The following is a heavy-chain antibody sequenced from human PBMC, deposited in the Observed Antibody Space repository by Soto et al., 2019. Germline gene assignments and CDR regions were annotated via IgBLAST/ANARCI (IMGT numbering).Heavy chain of an antibody. Sequence: PGGSLRLSCAASGFTFSNYAMSWVRQAPGKGLEWVSGISGSAGSTYYADSVKGRFTISRDNSKNTLYLQMNSLRVEDTAVYYYANGYQLLTSRGRGTLVTVSS. D-gene: IGHD2-2*01. CDR3: ANGYQLLTS. CDR1: GFTFSNYA. CDR2: ISGSAGST. V-gene: IGHV3-23*01. J-gene: IGHJ4*02.